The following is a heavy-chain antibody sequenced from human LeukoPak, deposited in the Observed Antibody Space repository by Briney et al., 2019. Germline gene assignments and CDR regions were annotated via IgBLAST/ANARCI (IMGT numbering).Heavy chain of an antibody. CDR2: INHSGST. D-gene: IGHD3-3*01. CDR3: ARDLGFTYYDFWSGYFMGDAFDI. CDR1: GGFFSAYY. Sequence: SETLSLTCAVYGGFFSAYYWSWLRQPPGKGLEWIGEINHSGSTNYDPSLKSRVTISVDTSKNQFSLKLSSVTAADTAVYYCARDLGFTYYDFWSGYFMGDAFDIWGQGTMVTVSS. V-gene: IGHV4-34*01. J-gene: IGHJ3*02.